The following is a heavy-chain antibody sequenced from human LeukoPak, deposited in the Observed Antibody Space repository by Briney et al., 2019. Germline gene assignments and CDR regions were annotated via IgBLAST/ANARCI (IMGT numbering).Heavy chain of an antibody. D-gene: IGHD2-2*01. J-gene: IGHJ5*02. CDR1: GGSISSYY. CDR3: ARRGGLGYCSSTSCRRNWFDP. Sequence: SETLSLTCTVSGGSISSYYWSWIRQPAGKGLEWIGRIYTSGSTNYNPSLKSRVTISVDTSKNQFSLKLSSVTAADTAVYYCARRGGLGYCSSTSCRRNWFDPWGQGTLVTVSS. CDR2: IYTSGST. V-gene: IGHV4-4*07.